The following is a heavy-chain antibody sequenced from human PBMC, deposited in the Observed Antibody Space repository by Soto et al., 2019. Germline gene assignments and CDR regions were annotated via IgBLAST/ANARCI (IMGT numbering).Heavy chain of an antibody. CDR1: GGSISSYY. Sequence: PSETLSLTCTVSGGSISSYYWSWIRQPPGKGLEWIGYIYYSGSTNYNPSLKSRVTISVDTSKNQFSLELSSVTAADTAVYYCARDYYDSSGYRRFDPWGQGTLVTVSS. J-gene: IGHJ5*02. CDR3: ARDYYDSSGYRRFDP. V-gene: IGHV4-59*12. D-gene: IGHD3-22*01. CDR2: IYYSGST.